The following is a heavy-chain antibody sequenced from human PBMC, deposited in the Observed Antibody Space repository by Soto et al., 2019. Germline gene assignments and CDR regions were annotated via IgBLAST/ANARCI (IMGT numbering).Heavy chain of an antibody. J-gene: IGHJ6*02. CDR2: IKSDGSST. CDR3: ARSVRSGSFPYYYYAMDV. D-gene: IGHD3-10*01. Sequence: PGGSLRLSCAASGFTFSNYGMHWVRQAPGKGLVWVSRIKSDGSSTSYADSVKGRFTISRDNAKNTLDLQMHGLRAEDMAVYYCARSVRSGSFPYYYYAMDVWGQGTTVTVSS. V-gene: IGHV3-74*01. CDR1: GFTFSNYG.